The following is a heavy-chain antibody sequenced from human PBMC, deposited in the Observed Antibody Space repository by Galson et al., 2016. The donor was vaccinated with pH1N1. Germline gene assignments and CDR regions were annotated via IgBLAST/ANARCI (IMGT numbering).Heavy chain of an antibody. V-gene: IGHV3-23*01. D-gene: IGHD6-19*01. CDR1: GFTFSNYP. Sequence: SLRLSCAASGFTFSNYPMSWVRQAPGKGLDWVSTISAGDTKTYYADSVRGRFTISRDNSESVLYLQMNSLRAEDTATYYCANFEIGWSARPHSFDIWSQGTLVTVSS. CDR2: ISAGDTKT. J-gene: IGHJ3*02. CDR3: ANFEIGWSARPHSFDI.